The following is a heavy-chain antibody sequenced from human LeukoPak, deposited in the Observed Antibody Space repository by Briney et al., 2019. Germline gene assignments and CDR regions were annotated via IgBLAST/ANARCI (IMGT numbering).Heavy chain of an antibody. CDR2: IKEDGSEK. J-gene: IGHJ4*02. D-gene: IGHD1-1*01. CDR3: ARGGTFDSDY. CDR1: GFTFSTFW. V-gene: IGHV3-7*01. Sequence: GGSLRLSCAASGFTFSTFWMSWVRQAPGKGLEWVANIKEDGSEKYYVDSMEGRFTVSRDNAKNSLYLQMDSLRAEDTAVYYCARGGTFDSDYWGQGTLVTVSS.